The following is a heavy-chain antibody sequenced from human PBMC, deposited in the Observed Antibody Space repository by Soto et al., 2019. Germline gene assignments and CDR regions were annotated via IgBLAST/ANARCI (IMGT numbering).Heavy chain of an antibody. CDR3: GRGGVGMAFGGYGLDD. CDR2: ISYDGSNK. Sequence: QVQLVESGGGVVQPGRSLRLSCAASGFTFSSYGMHWVRQAPGKGLEWVAVISYDGSNKYYADSVKGRFTISRDKSKNTLKHRMKGLIAEDAGVYDCGRGGVGMAFGGYGLDDGGPGTLGTGSS. D-gene: IGHD2-21*01. CDR1: GFTFSSYG. J-gene: IGHJ4*02. V-gene: IGHV3-30*03.